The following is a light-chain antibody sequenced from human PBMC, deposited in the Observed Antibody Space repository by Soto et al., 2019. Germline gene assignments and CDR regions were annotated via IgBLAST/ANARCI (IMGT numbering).Light chain of an antibody. V-gene: IGLV2-14*01. Sequence: QSALTQPASVSGSPGQSITISCTGTSSDVGGYNYVSWYQQHPGKAPKLMIYEVSNRPSGVSNRFSVSKSGNTASLTISGLQAEYEADYYCSSYTSSSLVVFGGGTKLTVL. CDR1: SSDVGGYNY. CDR2: EVS. J-gene: IGLJ2*01. CDR3: SSYTSSSLVV.